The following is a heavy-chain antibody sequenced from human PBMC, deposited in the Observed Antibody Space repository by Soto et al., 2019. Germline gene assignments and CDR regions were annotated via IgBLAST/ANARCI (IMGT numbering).Heavy chain of an antibody. Sequence: EVQLVQSGAEVKKPGESLKISCKGSGYSFTSYWIGWVRQMPGKGLEWMGIIYPGDSDTRYSPSFQGQVTISAAKSISTAYLKWSSLKASDTAMYYCARRETMVRGVISSAGDYWGQGTLVTVSS. V-gene: IGHV5-51*03. D-gene: IGHD3-10*01. J-gene: IGHJ4*02. CDR3: ARRETMVRGVISSAGDY. CDR1: GYSFTSYW. CDR2: IYPGDSDT.